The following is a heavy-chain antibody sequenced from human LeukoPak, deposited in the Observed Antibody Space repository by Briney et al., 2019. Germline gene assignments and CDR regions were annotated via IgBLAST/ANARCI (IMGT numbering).Heavy chain of an antibody. CDR2: MSYSVHS. CDR3: ARVPGAGTGPDF. J-gene: IGHJ4*02. Sequence: SDTLSLICTLSCGSDSSTSSYWSWIRQPPGKGLEWVGYMSYSVHSDYNPSLKSRVTISVDRYKNQFSLSLYSVTGADTAIYCCARVPGAGTGPDFWGQGTLITVSS. V-gene: IGHV4-61*01. CDR1: CGSDSSTSSY. D-gene: IGHD6-13*01.